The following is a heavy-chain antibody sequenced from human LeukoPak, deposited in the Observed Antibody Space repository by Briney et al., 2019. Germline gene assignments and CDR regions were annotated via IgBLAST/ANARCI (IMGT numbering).Heavy chain of an antibody. CDR3: ARSDAYNRVWFDP. V-gene: IGHV4-38-2*02. J-gene: IGHJ5*02. D-gene: IGHD5-24*01. CDR2: IYHTGST. CDR1: GYSISSGNY. Sequence: SETLSLTCTVSGYSISSGNYWGWIRQPPGEVQEWTGNIYHTGSTYYNPSLKSRVTISVDTSKNYFSLNLTSVTAADTAVYYCARSDAYNRVWFDPWGQGTLVTVSS.